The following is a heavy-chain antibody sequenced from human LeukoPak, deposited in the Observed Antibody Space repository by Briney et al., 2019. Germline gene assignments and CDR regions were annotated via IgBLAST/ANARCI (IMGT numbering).Heavy chain of an antibody. Sequence: PSETLSLTCTVSGGSISNYYWSWIRQPPGKGLEWIGYIYYSGSTNYNPSLKSRVTISVDTSKNQFSLKLSSVTAADTAVYYCARDAAGTYYYYMDVWGKGTTVTVSS. J-gene: IGHJ6*03. V-gene: IGHV4-59*01. CDR3: ARDAAGTYYYYMDV. D-gene: IGHD6-19*01. CDR2: IYYSGST. CDR1: GGSISNYY.